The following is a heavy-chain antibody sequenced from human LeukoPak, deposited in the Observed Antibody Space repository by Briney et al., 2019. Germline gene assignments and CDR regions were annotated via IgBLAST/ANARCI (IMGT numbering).Heavy chain of an antibody. J-gene: IGHJ6*03. V-gene: IGHV4-39*01. D-gene: IGHD3-3*01. Sequence: SETLSLTCTVSGGSISSSTYYWGWIRQPPGKGLEWIGNMYYSGSTYYNPSLKSRVTISVDTSKNQFSLKLSSVTAADTAVYYCARHVYGFWSSYPTFYYMDVWGKGTTVTVSS. CDR2: MYYSGST. CDR1: GGSISSSTYY. CDR3: ARHVYGFWSSYPTFYYMDV.